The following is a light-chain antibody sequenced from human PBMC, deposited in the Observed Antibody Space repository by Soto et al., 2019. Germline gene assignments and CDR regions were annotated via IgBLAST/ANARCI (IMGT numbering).Light chain of an antibody. J-gene: IGLJ2*01. CDR3: SSYTSSNTLVL. CDR2: DVS. CDR1: SSDIGGYNY. Sequence: QSALTQPASVSGSPGQSITISCTGTSSDIGGYNYVSWYQQHPGKAPKLMIYDVSNRPSGVSSRFSGSKSGNTASLTISGLQAEDEADHYCSSYTSSNTLVLFGGGTKLTVL. V-gene: IGLV2-14*01.